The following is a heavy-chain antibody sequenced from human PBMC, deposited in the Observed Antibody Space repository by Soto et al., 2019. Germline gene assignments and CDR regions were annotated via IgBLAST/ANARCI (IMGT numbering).Heavy chain of an antibody. CDR2: ISGSGGST. J-gene: IGHJ5*02. CDR1: GFTFSSYA. Sequence: EVQLLESGGGLVQPGGSLRLSCAASGFTFSSYAMSWVRQAPGKGLEWVSAISGSGGSTYYADSVKGRFTISRDNTKNTLYLQMNSLRAEDTAVYYCAKDVVWGLTTAPAWGQGTLVTVSS. D-gene: IGHD2-8*01. V-gene: IGHV3-23*01. CDR3: AKDVVWGLTTAPA.